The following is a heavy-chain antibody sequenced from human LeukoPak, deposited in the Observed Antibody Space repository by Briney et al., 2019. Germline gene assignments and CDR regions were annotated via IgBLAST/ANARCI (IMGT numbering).Heavy chain of an antibody. Sequence: GESLMISCKVSGYSFTSYWIGWVRQLPGKGLEWMGIIYPGDCDTRYSPSFQGQVTISADKSNTTAYLQWSSLKASDTAMYYCAKSDSSGWLLFDYWGQGTLVTVSS. J-gene: IGHJ4*02. D-gene: IGHD6-19*01. CDR3: AKSDSSGWLLFDY. V-gene: IGHV5-51*01. CDR2: IYPGDCDT. CDR1: GYSFTSYW.